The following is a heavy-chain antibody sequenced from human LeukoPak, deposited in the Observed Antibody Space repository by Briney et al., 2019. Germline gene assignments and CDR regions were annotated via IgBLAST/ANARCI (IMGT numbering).Heavy chain of an antibody. CDR1: GFTFSSYA. J-gene: IGHJ4*02. Sequence: GGSLRLSCAASGFTFSSYAMTWVRQAPGKGLEWVSGISDGGGATYYADSVKGRFTLSRDNSKNTLYLQMNSLRADATAVYYCAGAFSGWSPKFWGQGTLVTVSS. V-gene: IGHV3-23*01. CDR3: AGAFSGWSPKF. D-gene: IGHD6-19*01. CDR2: ISDGGGAT.